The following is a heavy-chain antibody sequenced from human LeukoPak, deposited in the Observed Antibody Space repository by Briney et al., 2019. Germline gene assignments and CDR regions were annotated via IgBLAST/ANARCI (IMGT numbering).Heavy chain of an antibody. CDR3: ARGAPLSGSYYNDYYYYGMDV. Sequence: ASVKVSCKASGYTFTSYGISWVRQAPGQGLEWMGWITAYNDNTNYAQKLQGRVTMTTDTSTSTAYMELRSLRSDDTAVYYCARGAPLSGSYYNDYYYYGMDVWGQGTTVTVSS. CDR1: GYTFTSYG. J-gene: IGHJ6*02. V-gene: IGHV1-18*01. D-gene: IGHD3-10*01. CDR2: ITAYNDNT.